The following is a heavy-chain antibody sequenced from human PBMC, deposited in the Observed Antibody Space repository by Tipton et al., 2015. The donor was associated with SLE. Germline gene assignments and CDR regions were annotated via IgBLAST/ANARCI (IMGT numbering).Heavy chain of an antibody. J-gene: IGHJ3*02. CDR2: IYTSGST. CDR3: VRDVDIVATMGHSRAFDI. Sequence: LRLSCTVSGGSISSYYWSWIRQPAGKGLEWIGRIYTSGSTNYNPSLKSRVPMSVDTSKNQFSLKLSSVTAADTAVYYCVRDVDIVATMGHSRAFDIWGQGTMVTVSS. CDR1: GGSISSYY. D-gene: IGHD5-12*01. V-gene: IGHV4-4*07.